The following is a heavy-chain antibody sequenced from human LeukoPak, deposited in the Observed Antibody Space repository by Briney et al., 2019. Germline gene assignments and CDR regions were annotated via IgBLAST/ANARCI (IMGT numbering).Heavy chain of an antibody. V-gene: IGHV4-34*01. D-gene: IGHD3-10*01. CDR3: ARDAITMVRGVIPNNWFDP. J-gene: IGHJ5*02. Sequence: SETLSLTCTVSGGSISSYYWSWIRQPPGKGLEWIGEINHSGSTNYNPSLKSRVTISVDTSKNQFSLKLSSVTAADTAVYYCARDAITMVRGVIPNNWFDPWGQGTLVTVSS. CDR1: GGSISSYY. CDR2: INHSGST.